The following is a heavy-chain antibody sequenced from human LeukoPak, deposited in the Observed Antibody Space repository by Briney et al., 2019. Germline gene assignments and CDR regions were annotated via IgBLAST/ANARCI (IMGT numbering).Heavy chain of an antibody. D-gene: IGHD4-23*01. CDR3: ARRYGGETPSYYYYYMDV. CDR2: IYPGDSDT. V-gene: IGHV5-51*01. CDR1: GYSFTRYW. J-gene: IGHJ6*03. Sequence: GESLKISCKGSGYSFTRYWIGWVRQMPGKGLEWMGIIYPGDSDTRYSPSFQGQVTISADKSISTAYLQWSSLKASDTAMYYCARRYGGETPSYYYYYMDVWGKGTTVTVSS.